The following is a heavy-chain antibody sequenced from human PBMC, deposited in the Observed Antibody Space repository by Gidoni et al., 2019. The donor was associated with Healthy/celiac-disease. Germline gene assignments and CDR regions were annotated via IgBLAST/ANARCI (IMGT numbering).Heavy chain of an antibody. CDR2: INPNSGGT. D-gene: IGHD7-27*01. Sequence: QVQLVQSGAEVKKPGASVKVSCKASGYTFTGYYMHWVRQAPGQGLEWMGWINPNSGGTNYAQKFQGWVTMTRDTSISTAYMELSRLRSDDTAVYYCASGTGDGGYYYGMDVWGQGTTVTVSS. J-gene: IGHJ6*02. CDR3: ASGTGDGGYYYGMDV. V-gene: IGHV1-2*04. CDR1: GYTFTGYY.